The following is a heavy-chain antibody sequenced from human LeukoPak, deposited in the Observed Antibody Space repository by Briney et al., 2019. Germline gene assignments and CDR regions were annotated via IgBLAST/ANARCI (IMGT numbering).Heavy chain of an antibody. V-gene: IGHV4-39*07. CDR3: ARVSPLAYCGGDCYSHFDY. Sequence: PSETLSLTCTVSGGSISSSSYYWGWIRQPPGKGLEWIGSIYYSGSTYYNPSLKSRVTISVDTSKNQFSLKLSSVTAADTAVYYCARVSPLAYCGGDCYSHFDYWGQGTLVTVSS. CDR2: IYYSGST. J-gene: IGHJ4*02. CDR1: GGSISSSSYY. D-gene: IGHD2-21*02.